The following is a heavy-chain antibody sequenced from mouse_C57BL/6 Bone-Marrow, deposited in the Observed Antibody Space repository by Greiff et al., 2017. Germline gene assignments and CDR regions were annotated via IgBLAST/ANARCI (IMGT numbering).Heavy chain of an antibody. D-gene: IGHD1-1*01. J-gene: IGHJ4*01. CDR2: IDPSDSYT. CDR3: ARDGTVVAEDWYYAMDY. Sequence: QVQLQQPGAELVKPGASVKLSCKASGYTFTSYWMQWVKQRPGQGLEWIGEIDPSDSYTNYNQKFKGKATLTVATSSSTAYMQLSRLTSEDSAVYYCARDGTVVAEDWYYAMDYWGQGTSVTGSS. V-gene: IGHV1-50*01. CDR1: GYTFTSYW.